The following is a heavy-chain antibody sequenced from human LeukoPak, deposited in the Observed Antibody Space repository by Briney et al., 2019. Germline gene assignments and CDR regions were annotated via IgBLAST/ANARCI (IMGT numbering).Heavy chain of an antibody. CDR2: IYYSGST. Sequence: SETLSLTCTVSGGSISSGDYYWSWIRQPPGKGLEWIGYIYYSGSTYYNPSLKSRVTISVDTSKNQFSLKLSSVTAADTAVYYCARDSEYCSSTSCYGYYYYGMDVWGKGATVTVSS. D-gene: IGHD2-2*01. V-gene: IGHV4-30-4*01. J-gene: IGHJ6*04. CDR1: GGSISSGDYY. CDR3: ARDSEYCSSTSCYGYYYYGMDV.